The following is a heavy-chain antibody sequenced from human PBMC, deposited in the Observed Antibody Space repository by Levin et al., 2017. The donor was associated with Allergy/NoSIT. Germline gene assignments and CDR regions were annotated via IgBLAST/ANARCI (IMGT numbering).Heavy chain of an antibody. D-gene: IGHD3-10*01. Sequence: GESLKISCKASGYTFTSYAMNWVRQAPGQGLEWMGWINTNTGNPTYAQGFTGRFVFSLDTSVSTAYLQISSLKAEDTAVYYCARGSYYYGSGTDPFDYWGQGTLVTVSS. CDR1: GYTFTSYA. CDR2: INTNTGNP. CDR3: ARGSYYYGSGTDPFDY. V-gene: IGHV7-4-1*02. J-gene: IGHJ4*02.